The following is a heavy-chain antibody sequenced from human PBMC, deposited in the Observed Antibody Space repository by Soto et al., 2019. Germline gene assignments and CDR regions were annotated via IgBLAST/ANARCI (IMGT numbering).Heavy chain of an antibody. CDR3: ARVYYYGSGSYSPLRD. J-gene: IGHJ4*02. CDR2: IVPIFGTV. Sequence: QVQLVQSGAEVKKPGSSVKVSCKVSGGPFSSYAISWVRQAPGKGLEWMGGIVPIFGTVNYAQKFQGRIAISADESASTAYIALSSLRSEDTAVYYCARVYYYGSGSYSPLRDWGQGTLVTVSS. V-gene: IGHV1-69*01. CDR1: GGPFSSYA. D-gene: IGHD3-10*01.